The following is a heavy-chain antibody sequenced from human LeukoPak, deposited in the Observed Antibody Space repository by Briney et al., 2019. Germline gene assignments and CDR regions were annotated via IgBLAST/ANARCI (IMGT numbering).Heavy chain of an antibody. D-gene: IGHD6-19*01. CDR2: IYHSGST. Sequence: PSETLSLTCAVSGGSISSGGYSWSWIRQPPGKGLEWIGYIYHSGSTYYNPSLKSRVTISVDRSKNQFSLKLSSVTTADTAVYYCARDSSNDNYGAVAGSWFGYWGQGTLVTVSS. CDR1: GGSISSGGYS. J-gene: IGHJ4*02. CDR3: ARDSSNDNYGAVAGSWFGY. V-gene: IGHV4-30-2*01.